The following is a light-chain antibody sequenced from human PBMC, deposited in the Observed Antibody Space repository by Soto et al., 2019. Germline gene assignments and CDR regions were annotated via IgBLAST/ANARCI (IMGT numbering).Light chain of an antibody. J-gene: IGLJ2*01. CDR3: SSFTVTITVL. CDR2: EVS. CDR1: NSDVGGYDF. Sequence: QLVLTQPASVSGSPGQSITISCIGTNSDVGGYDFVSWYQQHPGKAPKLLIYEVSNRPSGVSNRFSGSKSGNTASLTISGLQAEDEADYYCSSFTVTITVLFGGGTKLTVL. V-gene: IGLV2-14*01.